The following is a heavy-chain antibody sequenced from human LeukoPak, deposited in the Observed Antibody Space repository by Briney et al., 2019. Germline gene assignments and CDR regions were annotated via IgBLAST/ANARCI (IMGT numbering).Heavy chain of an antibody. D-gene: IGHD1-14*01. CDR1: GFIFSDYY. Sequence: GGSLRLSCAASGFIFSDYYMAWMRQAPGKGLEWVSYIDGSSSRTKYADSVKGRFTISRDNAKNSLYLQMNSLRAEDTAVYYCARDLYDNNRVQDYWGQGTLVTVSS. CDR3: ARDLYDNNRVQDY. J-gene: IGHJ4*02. V-gene: IGHV3-11*05. CDR2: IDGSSSRT.